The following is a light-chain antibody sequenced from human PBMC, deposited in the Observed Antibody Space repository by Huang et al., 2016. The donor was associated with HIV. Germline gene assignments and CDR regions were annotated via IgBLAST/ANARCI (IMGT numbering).Light chain of an antibody. V-gene: IGKV1-5*03. CDR2: NAS. J-gene: IGKJ1*01. Sequence: DIQMTQSPSTLSASVGDRVTITCRASQSISSWLAWYQQKPGKAPKLLIYNASSLQIGVPSRCGGSGSGTEFTLTISSLQSDDFTTYYCQQYNIYPWTFGQGTKVEIK. CDR1: QSISSW. CDR3: QQYNIYPWT.